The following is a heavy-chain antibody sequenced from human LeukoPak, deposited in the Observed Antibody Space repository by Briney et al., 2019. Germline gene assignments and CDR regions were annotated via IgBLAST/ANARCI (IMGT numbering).Heavy chain of an antibody. CDR1: GASISNYY. D-gene: IGHD3-22*01. Sequence: SETLSLTCTVSGASISNYYWTWIRQLAAKGLEWIGRIYPSGTTNYNPSLKGRVTMSVDTSNNQFSLKLSSVTAADTAVYYCARNYYDRSNFDYWGQGTLVTVSS. V-gene: IGHV4-4*07. J-gene: IGHJ4*02. CDR2: IYPSGTT. CDR3: ARNYYDRSNFDY.